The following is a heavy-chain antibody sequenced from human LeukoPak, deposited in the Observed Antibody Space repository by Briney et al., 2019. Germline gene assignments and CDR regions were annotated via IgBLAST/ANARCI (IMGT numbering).Heavy chain of an antibody. CDR1: RYTFTGYY. CDR3: AIQQLGRVF. D-gene: IGHD7-27*01. V-gene: IGHV1-2*02. J-gene: IGHJ4*02. CDR2: INPNSGGT. Sequence: GASVRVSCKASRYTFTGYYMHWVRQAPGQGLEWMGWINPNSGGTNYAQKFQGRVTMTRDTSISTAYMELNSLRSDDTAVYYCAIQQLGRVFWGQGTLVTVSS.